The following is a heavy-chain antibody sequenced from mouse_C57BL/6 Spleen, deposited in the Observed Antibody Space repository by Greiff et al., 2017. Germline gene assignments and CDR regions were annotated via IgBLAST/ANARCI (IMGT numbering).Heavy chain of an antibody. CDR2: ISSGSSTI. Sequence: DVHLVESGGGLVKPGGSLKLSCAASGFTFSDYGMHWVRQAPEKGLEWVAYISSGSSTIYYADTVKGRFTISRDNAKNTLFLQMTSLRSEDTAMYYCAKLAYYSNYVGYYYAMDYWGQGTSVTVSS. D-gene: IGHD2-5*01. J-gene: IGHJ4*01. V-gene: IGHV5-17*01. CDR3: AKLAYYSNYVGYYYAMDY. CDR1: GFTFSDYG.